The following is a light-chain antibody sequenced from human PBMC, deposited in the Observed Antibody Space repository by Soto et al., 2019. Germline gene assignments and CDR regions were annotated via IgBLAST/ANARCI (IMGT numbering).Light chain of an antibody. Sequence: DIVLTQSPDSLAVSLGERAAINCKSSQTVVYSTSSQSYLAWYQQKPGQPPKLLIYWASTREAGVPDRFIGSGSGTDFTLTINNLQAEDVAVYDCQQYYDTPYTFGQGTKLVMK. J-gene: IGKJ2*01. V-gene: IGKV4-1*01. CDR2: WAS. CDR3: QQYYDTPYT. CDR1: QTVVYSTSSQSY.